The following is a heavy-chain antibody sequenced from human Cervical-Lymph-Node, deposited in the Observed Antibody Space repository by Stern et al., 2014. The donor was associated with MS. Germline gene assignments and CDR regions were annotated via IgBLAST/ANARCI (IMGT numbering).Heavy chain of an antibody. Sequence: QLVESGGGLVQPGRSLRLSCVGPGFTFDDYDMNWVRQAPGKGLELVSLISWSSGSIGYAESVKGRFTTSRDNAKNSLYLQMNSLKPEDTALYYCAKDVRVYSSGWFSGMDVWGQGTTVTVSS. CDR2: ISWSSGSI. V-gene: IGHV3-9*01. CDR1: GFTFDDYD. CDR3: AKDVRVYSSGWFSGMDV. J-gene: IGHJ6*02. D-gene: IGHD6-19*01.